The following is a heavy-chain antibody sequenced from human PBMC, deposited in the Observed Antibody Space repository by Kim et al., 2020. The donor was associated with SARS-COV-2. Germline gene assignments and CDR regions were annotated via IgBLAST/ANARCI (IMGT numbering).Heavy chain of an antibody. J-gene: IGHJ5*02. CDR3: ARGLGSMVRGRYDP. Sequence: AQKFQGRVTITADESTSTAYMELSSLRSEDTAVYYCARGLGSMVRGRYDPWGQGTLVTVSS. D-gene: IGHD3-10*01. V-gene: IGHV1-69*01.